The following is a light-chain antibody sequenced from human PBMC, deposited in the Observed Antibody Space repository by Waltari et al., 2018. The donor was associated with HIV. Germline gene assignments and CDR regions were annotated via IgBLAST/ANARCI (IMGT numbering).Light chain of an antibody. V-gene: IGLV1-47*01. Sequence: QSVLTPPPSPSGTPRQRLPIPCFGSSSNTGRKIVYWYQQLPGTAPKLLIYRNNQRPSGVPDRFSGSKSGTSASLAISGLRSEDEADYYCAAWDDSLLFGGGTKLTVL. CDR1: SSNTGRKI. J-gene: IGLJ2*01. CDR3: AAWDDSLL. CDR2: RNN.